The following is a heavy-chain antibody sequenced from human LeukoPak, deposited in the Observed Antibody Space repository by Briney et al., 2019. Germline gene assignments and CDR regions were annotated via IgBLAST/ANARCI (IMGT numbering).Heavy chain of an antibody. CDR1: GGSFSGYY. CDR2: TNHSGST. V-gene: IGHV4-34*01. Sequence: KPSGTLSLTCAVYGGSFSGYYWSWIRQPPGKGLEWIGETNHSGSTNYNPSLKSRATISVDTSKNQFSLKLSSVTAADTAVYYCARFEGDSSGYSKYWGQGTLVTVSS. J-gene: IGHJ4*02. CDR3: ARFEGDSSGYSKY. D-gene: IGHD3-22*01.